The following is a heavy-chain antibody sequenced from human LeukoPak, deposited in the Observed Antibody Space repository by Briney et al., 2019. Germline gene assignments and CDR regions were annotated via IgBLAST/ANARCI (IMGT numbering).Heavy chain of an antibody. Sequence: GGSLRLSCVASGFTFTSYTMNWVRQAPGKGLEWVSYISSSGSAKYYADSVKGRFTISRDNAKNSLYLQMNSLRAEDTAVYYCARRPYSSSWYYFDYWGQGTLVTVSS. CDR1: GFTFTSYT. CDR2: ISSSGSAK. D-gene: IGHD6-13*01. V-gene: IGHV3-48*04. J-gene: IGHJ4*02. CDR3: ARRPYSSSWYYFDY.